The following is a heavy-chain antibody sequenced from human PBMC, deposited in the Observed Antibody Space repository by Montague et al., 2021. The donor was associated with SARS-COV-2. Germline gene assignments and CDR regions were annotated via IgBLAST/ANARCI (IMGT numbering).Heavy chain of an antibody. J-gene: IGHJ3*02. Sequence: SLRLSCAASRFSFRSHGMHWVRQAPGKGLEWVAAIWDDGSHKDYVDSVKGRSTISRDNSKNTLYLQMNTLKDEDTAMYYCARDLGGGICSGGSAGCDAFDIWGQGTIVTVSS. D-gene: IGHD2-15*01. V-gene: IGHV3-33*01. CDR2: IWDDGSHK. CDR3: ARDLGGGICSGGSAGCDAFDI. CDR1: RFSFRSHG.